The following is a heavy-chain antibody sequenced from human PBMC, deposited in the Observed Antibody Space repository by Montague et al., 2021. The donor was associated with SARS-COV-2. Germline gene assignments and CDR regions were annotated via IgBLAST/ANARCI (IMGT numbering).Heavy chain of an antibody. D-gene: IGHD3-22*01. J-gene: IGHJ4*02. CDR1: GDSVARHRRR. CDR2: TYFKKKWYN. V-gene: IGHV6-1*01. Sequence: CAISGDSVARHRRRSEEHTHELQSQLNWLGGTYFKKKWYNDYAVAVKSRITINPDTSKNQFSLQLNSVTVEDTAVYYCARELRRIIMIVDIRGFDYWGQGTLVTVSS. CDR3: ARELRRIIMIVDIRGFDY.